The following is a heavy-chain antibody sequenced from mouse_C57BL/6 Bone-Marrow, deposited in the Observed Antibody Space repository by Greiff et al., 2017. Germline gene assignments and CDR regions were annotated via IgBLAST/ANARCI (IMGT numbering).Heavy chain of an antibody. V-gene: IGHV5-6*01. D-gene: IGHD1-1*01. Sequence: EVMLVESGGDLVKPGGSLKLSCAASGFTFSSYGMSWVRQTPDKRLEWVATISSGGSYTYYPDSVKGRFTISRDNAKNTLYLQMSRLTSEDTAMYYCAKYYYGSSYWYFDVWGTGTTVTVSS. J-gene: IGHJ1*03. CDR3: AKYYYGSSYWYFDV. CDR2: ISSGGSYT. CDR1: GFTFSSYG.